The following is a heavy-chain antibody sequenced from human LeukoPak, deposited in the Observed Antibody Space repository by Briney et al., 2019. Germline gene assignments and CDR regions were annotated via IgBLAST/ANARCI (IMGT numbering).Heavy chain of an antibody. CDR1: GFTFSSYW. V-gene: IGHV3-74*01. CDR2: INSDGSST. Sequence: GGSLRLSCAASGFTFSSYWMHWVRQAPGKGLVWVSRINSDGSSTSYADSVKGRFTISRDNAKNTVYLQMNSLRAEDTAVYYCARSLGSSGYQDYWGLGTLVTVSS. CDR3: ARSLGSSGYQDY. J-gene: IGHJ4*02. D-gene: IGHD3-22*01.